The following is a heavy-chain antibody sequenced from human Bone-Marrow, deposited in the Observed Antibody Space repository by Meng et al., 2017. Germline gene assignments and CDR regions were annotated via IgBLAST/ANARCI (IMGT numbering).Heavy chain of an antibody. D-gene: IGHD6-13*01. V-gene: IGHV4-4*07. Sequence: SETLSLTCTVSGDSISSYYWSWIRQPAGKGLEWIGRIYTSGSTNYNPSLKSRVTMSVDTSKNQFSLKLSSVTAADTAVYYCARTPQIAAAGLLVDYWGQGTLVTVSS. CDR3: ARTPQIAAAGLLVDY. CDR2: IYTSGST. CDR1: GDSISSYY. J-gene: IGHJ4*02.